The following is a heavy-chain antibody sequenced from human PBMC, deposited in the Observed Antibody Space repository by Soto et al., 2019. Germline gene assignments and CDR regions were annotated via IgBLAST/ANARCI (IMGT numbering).Heavy chain of an antibody. Sequence: QVHLVESGGGLVKPGGSLRLSCAASGFTFSNYYMSWIRQAPGKGLEWVSYISDSGDIMYYADSVKGRFTISRDNAKNLLYLQTNSLRAEDTAVYYCARDLGYYDSSGYFDFWGQGTLVTVSS. CDR1: GFTFSNYY. J-gene: IGHJ4*02. CDR2: ISDSGDIM. V-gene: IGHV3-11*01. D-gene: IGHD3-22*01. CDR3: ARDLGYYDSSGYFDF.